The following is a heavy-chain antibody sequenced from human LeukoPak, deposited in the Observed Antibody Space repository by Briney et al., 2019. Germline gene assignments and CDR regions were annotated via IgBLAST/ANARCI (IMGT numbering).Heavy chain of an antibody. CDR3: ARGPGYYDSSGNYPY. Sequence: AGGSLRLSCAASGFTVSSSYMSWVRQAPGKGLEWVSVIYSGGSTYYADSVKGRFTISRDNSKNTLYLQMNSLRAEDTAVYYCARGPGYYDSSGNYPYWGQGTLVTVSS. V-gene: IGHV3-66*01. J-gene: IGHJ4*02. CDR2: IYSGGST. D-gene: IGHD3-22*01. CDR1: GFTVSSSY.